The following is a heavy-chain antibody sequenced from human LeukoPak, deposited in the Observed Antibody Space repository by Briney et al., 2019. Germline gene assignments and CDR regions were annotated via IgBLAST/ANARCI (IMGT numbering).Heavy chain of an antibody. Sequence: GGSLRLSCAASGFTFSNYGMHWVRQAPGKGLEWVAFIRYEGNENYYADSVKGRFTISRDNSKNTLYLQMNSLRVEDTALYYCARDSQYCSSGSCSPGASDIWGQGTMVTVSS. D-gene: IGHD2-15*01. CDR2: IRYEGNEN. CDR3: ARDSQYCSSGSCSPGASDI. J-gene: IGHJ3*02. V-gene: IGHV3-30*02. CDR1: GFTFSNYG.